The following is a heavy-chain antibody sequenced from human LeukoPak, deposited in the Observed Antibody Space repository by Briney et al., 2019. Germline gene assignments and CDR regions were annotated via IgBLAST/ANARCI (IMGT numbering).Heavy chain of an antibody. V-gene: IGHV4-39*07. Sequence: PSETLSLTCTVSGDSISSRTYYWGWIRQPPGKGLEWIGSIYYSGRTYYNPSLKSRVTISVDKSNNQFSLKLSSVTAADTAVYYCARVSGWQNWFDPWGQGALVTVSS. D-gene: IGHD6-19*01. CDR3: ARVSGWQNWFDP. CDR1: GDSISSRTYY. J-gene: IGHJ5*02. CDR2: IYYSGRT.